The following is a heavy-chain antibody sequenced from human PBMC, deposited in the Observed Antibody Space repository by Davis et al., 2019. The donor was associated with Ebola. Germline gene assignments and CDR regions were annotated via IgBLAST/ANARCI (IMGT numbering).Heavy chain of an antibody. CDR3: ATGFLADIVVVVAMFDY. CDR1: GFTFTSYW. Sequence: GGSLRLSCATSGFTFTSYWMAWVRQAPGKGLEWVANIKHDGSETYYLDSVKGRFTISRDNAKNSLYLQMNSLRAEDTAVYYCATGFLADIVVVVAMFDYWGQGTLVTVSS. CDR2: IKHDGSET. V-gene: IGHV3-7*03. J-gene: IGHJ4*02. D-gene: IGHD2-15*01.